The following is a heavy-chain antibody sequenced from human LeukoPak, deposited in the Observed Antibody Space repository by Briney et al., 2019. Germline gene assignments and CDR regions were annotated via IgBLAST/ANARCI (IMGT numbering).Heavy chain of an antibody. V-gene: IGHV3-30*04. CDR3: ARGAIMESYNLIDE. Sequence: GGSLRLSCAASGFNFDSYAMHWVRQAPGKGLEWVAVILSDGSLQNSADSVRGRFIISRDNSKTTLFLQMSSLRQKETSVYVCARGAIMESYNLIDEWGQGTLVTVSP. D-gene: IGHD5-24*01. CDR1: GFNFDSYA. J-gene: IGHJ4*02. CDR2: ILSDGSLQ.